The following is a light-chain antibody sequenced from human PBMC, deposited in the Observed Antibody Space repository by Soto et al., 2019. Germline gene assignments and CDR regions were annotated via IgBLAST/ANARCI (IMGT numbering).Light chain of an antibody. CDR3: QQINSFPFP. CDR1: QGIANF. V-gene: IGKV1-9*01. CDR2: GAS. J-gene: IGKJ3*01. Sequence: IQLTQSPSSLSASVGDRVTISCRASQGIANFLAWYQQKPAKAPKLLIYGASTLQSGVPSRFSGSGSGTDFTLTISSLQPEDFATYYCQQINSFPFPFGPGTKVDIK.